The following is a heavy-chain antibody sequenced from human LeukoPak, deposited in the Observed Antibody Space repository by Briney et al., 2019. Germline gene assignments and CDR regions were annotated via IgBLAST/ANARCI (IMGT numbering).Heavy chain of an antibody. CDR1: GGSFSGYY. D-gene: IGHD3-3*01. CDR3: ARAWGEYYDFWSGYID. J-gene: IGHJ4*02. CDR2: INHSGST. V-gene: IGHV4-34*01. Sequence: SETLSLTCAVYGGSFSGYYWSWIRQPPGKGLEWIGEINHSGSTNYNPSLKSRVTISVDTSKNQFSLKLSSVTAADTAVYYCARAWGEYYDFWSGYIDWGQGTLATVSS.